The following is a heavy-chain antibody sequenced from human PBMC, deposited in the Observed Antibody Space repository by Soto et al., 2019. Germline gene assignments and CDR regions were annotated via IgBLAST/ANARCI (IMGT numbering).Heavy chain of an antibody. Sequence: QVQLVQSGGEVKKPGASVKVSCKTSGYSFTTYGISWVRQAPGQGLEWMGWISAYNGNTNSAQKLQGRVTMTTDTSTSTDYMELRRLRSDDTAVYYCAREGPAPYYYYGMDVWGQGSTVTVSS. CDR2: ISAYNGNT. CDR3: AREGPAPYYYYGMDV. CDR1: GYSFTTYG. V-gene: IGHV1-18*01. J-gene: IGHJ6*02.